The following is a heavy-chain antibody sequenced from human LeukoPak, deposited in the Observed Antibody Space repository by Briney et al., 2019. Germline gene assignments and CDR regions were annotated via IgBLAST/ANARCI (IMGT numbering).Heavy chain of an antibody. J-gene: IGHJ6*03. CDR1: GGSFSGYY. CDR3: ARHRFPRGYYYMDV. Sequence: PSETLSLTCAVYGGSFSGYYWSWIRQPPGKGLEWIGEINHSGSTNYNPSLKSRVTISVDTSKNQFSLKLSSVTAADTAVYYCARHRFPRGYYYMDVWGKGTTVTVSS. V-gene: IGHV4-34*01. CDR2: INHSGST.